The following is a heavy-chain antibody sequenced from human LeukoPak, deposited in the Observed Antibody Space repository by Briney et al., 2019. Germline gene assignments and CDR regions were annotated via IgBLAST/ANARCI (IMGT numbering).Heavy chain of an antibody. J-gene: IGHJ4*02. V-gene: IGHV4-61*01. CDR1: GGSISRINFY. Sequence: PSETLSLTCTVSGGSISRINFYWGWIRQPPGKGLEWIGYIYYSGSTNYNPSLKSRVTISVDTSKNQFSLKLSSVTAADTAVYYCARETRGDYFDYWGQGTLVTVSS. D-gene: IGHD3-10*01. CDR3: ARETRGDYFDY. CDR2: IYYSGST.